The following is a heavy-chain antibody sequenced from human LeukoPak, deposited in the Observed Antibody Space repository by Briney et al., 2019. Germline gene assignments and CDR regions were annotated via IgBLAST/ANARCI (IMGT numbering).Heavy chain of an antibody. J-gene: IGHJ1*01. CDR1: GYTFSSYD. Sequence: ASVKVSCEASGYTFSSYDINWVRQATGQGLEWMGWMNPNSGNTGYAQKFQGRLNMTRNTSISTAYMELSSLRSEDTAVYYCARRVGSGWPVQHWGQGTLVTVSP. CDR3: ARRVGSGWPVQH. D-gene: IGHD6-19*01. V-gene: IGHV1-8*01. CDR2: MNPNSGNT.